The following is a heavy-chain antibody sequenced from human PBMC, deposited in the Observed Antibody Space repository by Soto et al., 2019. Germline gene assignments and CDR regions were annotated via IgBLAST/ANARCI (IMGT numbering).Heavy chain of an antibody. CDR2: IIPMLGIA. D-gene: IGHD2-2*01. CDR1: GATFTRYT. Sequence: QVRLVQSGTEVKKPGSSVKVSCKASGATFTRYTIDWVRQAPGQGLEWMGRIIPMLGIANYAQKFQGRVTITADKSTSTAYMELSGLRSEDTAVYYCARGDCSGTSCYDYYYYCMDVWGKGTTVTVSS. CDR3: ARGDCSGTSCYDYYYYCMDV. J-gene: IGHJ6*03. V-gene: IGHV1-69*02.